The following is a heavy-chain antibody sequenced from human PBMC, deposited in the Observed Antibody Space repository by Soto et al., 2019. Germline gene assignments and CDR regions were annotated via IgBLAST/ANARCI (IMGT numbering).Heavy chain of an antibody. J-gene: IGHJ5*02. V-gene: IGHV4-39*01. CDR2: IYYSGST. CDR1: GGSISSSSYY. Sequence: PSETLSLTCTVSGGSISSSSYYWGWIRQPPGKGLEWIGSIYYSGSTYYNPSLKSRVTISVDTSKNQFSLKLSSVTAADTAVYYCARHAIVVVPAAEGGNWFDPWGQGTLVTVSS. D-gene: IGHD2-2*01. CDR3: ARHAIVVVPAAEGGNWFDP.